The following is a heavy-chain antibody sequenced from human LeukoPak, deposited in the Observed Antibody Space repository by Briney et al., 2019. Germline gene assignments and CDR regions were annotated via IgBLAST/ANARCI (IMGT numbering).Heavy chain of an antibody. CDR1: GFSFSDHF. D-gene: IGHD3-3*01. V-gene: IGHV3-15*01. J-gene: IGHJ4*02. CDR2: IKSKTDGGEA. CDR3: TTDRLWGVWRQSNSFDY. Sequence: GGSLRLSCAASGFSFSDHFMDWVRQAPGKGLEWVGRIKSKTDGGEADYAESVKGRFTISRDDSKNTLYLQMNSLKTEDTALYFCTTDRLWGVWRQSNSFDYWGQGTLVAVSS.